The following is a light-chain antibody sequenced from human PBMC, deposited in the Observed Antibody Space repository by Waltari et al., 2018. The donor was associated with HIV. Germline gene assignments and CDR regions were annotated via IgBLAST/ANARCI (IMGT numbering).Light chain of an antibody. CDR1: SCSVASNY. J-gene: IGLJ3*02. CDR3: QSFDTDNHWV. CDR2: EHY. Sequence: NFMLTQPHSVSESPGKTVTISCTRSSCSVASNYVQWFQQRPGSAPTTILYEHYQRPSGVPDRFSGIIDKSSNSASLTISGVKTEDEADYYCQSFDTDNHWVFGGGTRLTVL. V-gene: IGLV6-57*03.